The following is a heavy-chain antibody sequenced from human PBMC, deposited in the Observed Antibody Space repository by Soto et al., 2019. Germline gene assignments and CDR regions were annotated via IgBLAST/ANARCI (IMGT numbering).Heavy chain of an antibody. V-gene: IGHV3-74*03. D-gene: IGHD2-2*01. CDR1: GISSSNSW. Sequence: GGSLRLSCAVSGISSSNSWMHWVRQAPGKGLEWVSRVNIDGTKGTYADSVRGRFTISRDNAKNSLYLQMNSLRAEDTAVYYCAREWDCSSTSCYFYYYYGMDVWGQGTTVTVSS. CDR3: AREWDCSSTSCYFYYYYGMDV. CDR2: VNIDGTKG. J-gene: IGHJ6*02.